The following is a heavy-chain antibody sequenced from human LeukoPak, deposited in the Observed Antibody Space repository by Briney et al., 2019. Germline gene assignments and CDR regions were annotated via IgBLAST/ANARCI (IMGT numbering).Heavy chain of an antibody. V-gene: IGHV3-53*01. D-gene: IGHD2-15*01. Sequence: GGSLRLSCAASGFTFSNYWMHWVRQAPGKGLVWVSVIYSGGSTYYADSVKGRFTISRDNSKNTLYLQMNSLRAEDTAVYYCAREGSGYDYWGQGTQVTVSS. CDR1: GFTFSNYW. CDR2: IYSGGST. J-gene: IGHJ4*02. CDR3: AREGSGYDY.